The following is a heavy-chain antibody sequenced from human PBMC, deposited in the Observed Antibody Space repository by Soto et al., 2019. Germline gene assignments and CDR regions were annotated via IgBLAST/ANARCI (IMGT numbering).Heavy chain of an antibody. CDR3: ARHHDS. V-gene: IGHV4-59*08. Sequence: QVQLQESGPGLVKPSETLSLTCTVSGCSISSYYWSWIRQPPGKGLEWLVYIYYSGSTNFNPSLKSCVTISVDTSKNQFSLKLSAVTAADTAVYYCARHHDSWGQGTLVTVSS. CDR1: GCSISSYY. CDR2: IYYSGST. J-gene: IGHJ4*02.